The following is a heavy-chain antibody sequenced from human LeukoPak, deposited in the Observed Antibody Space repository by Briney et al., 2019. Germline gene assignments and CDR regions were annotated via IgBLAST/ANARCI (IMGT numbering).Heavy chain of an antibody. V-gene: IGHV3-30*03. Sequence: PGGSLRLSCVASGFPFSSYGMHWVRQAPGKGLEWVAHISYDGSEKNYADSVKGRFTISRDNSKNTLYLQMNSLRAEDTAVYYCARRPTAPKAFDYWGQGTLVTVSS. J-gene: IGHJ4*02. CDR1: GFPFSSYG. CDR3: ARRPTAPKAFDY. D-gene: IGHD4-11*01. CDR2: ISYDGSEK.